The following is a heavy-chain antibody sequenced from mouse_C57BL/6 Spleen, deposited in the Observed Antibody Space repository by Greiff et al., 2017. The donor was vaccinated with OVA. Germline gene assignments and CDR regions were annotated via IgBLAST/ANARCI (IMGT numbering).Heavy chain of an antibody. J-gene: IGHJ3*01. V-gene: IGHV1-74*01. CDR3: AIEGGDGYYVGWFAD. CDR1: GYTFTSYW. D-gene: IGHD2-3*01. Sequence: QVHVKQPGAELVKPGASVKVSCKASGYTFTSYWMHWVKQRPGQGLEWIGWIHPSDSDTNSNQKFKGKATLTVDKSSSTAYMQLSSLTSEDSAVYYCAIEGGDGYYVGWFADWGQGTLVTVSA. CDR2: IHPSDSDT.